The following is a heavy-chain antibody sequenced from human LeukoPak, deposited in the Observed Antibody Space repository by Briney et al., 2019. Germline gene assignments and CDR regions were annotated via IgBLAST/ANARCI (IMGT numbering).Heavy chain of an antibody. CDR2: INWDGGST. J-gene: IGHJ4*02. Sequence: GGSLRLSRAASRFMFDDYTMHWVRQAPGKGLEWVSLINWDGGSTYYAGSVKGRFTISRDNSKNSLYLQMNSLRTEDTALYYCAKGDVDSPMNFYHWGQGTLITVSS. CDR1: RFMFDDYT. CDR3: AKGDVDSPMNFYH. V-gene: IGHV3-43*01. D-gene: IGHD5-18*01.